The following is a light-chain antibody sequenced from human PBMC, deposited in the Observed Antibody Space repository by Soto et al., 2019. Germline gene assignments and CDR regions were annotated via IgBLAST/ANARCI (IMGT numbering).Light chain of an antibody. CDR3: QQYGSSPPWT. CDR2: GAS. Sequence: EIVLTQSPGTLSLSPGERATLSCRASQNVSSSYLAWYQQKPGQAPRLLIYGASSRATGIPARFSGSGSGTDFTLTISRLEPEDFAVYYCQQYGSSPPWTFGQGTKVDIK. CDR1: QNVSSSY. V-gene: IGKV3-20*01. J-gene: IGKJ1*01.